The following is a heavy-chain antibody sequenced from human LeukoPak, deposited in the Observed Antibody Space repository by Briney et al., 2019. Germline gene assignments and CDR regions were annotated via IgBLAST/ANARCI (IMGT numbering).Heavy chain of an antibody. CDR1: GFTFSDYY. D-gene: IGHD4-17*01. Sequence: GGSLRLSRAASGFTFSDYYMSWIRQAPGKGLEWVSYISSSGSTIYYADSVKGRFTISRDNAKNSLYLQMNSLRAEDTAVYYCASYGSPDDAFDIWGQGTMVTVSS. J-gene: IGHJ3*02. CDR3: ASYGSPDDAFDI. CDR2: ISSSGSTI. V-gene: IGHV3-11*04.